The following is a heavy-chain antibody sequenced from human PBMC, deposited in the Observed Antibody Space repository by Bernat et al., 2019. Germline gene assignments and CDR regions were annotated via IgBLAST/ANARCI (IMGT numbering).Heavy chain of an antibody. Sequence: EVQLLESGGDLVQPGGSLRLSCAASGFTFSSYGMNWVRQAPGKGLEWVSAISASGGNTYYEDSVKGRFTISRDNSKSKLYLQMNSLRAEDTAVYYCAKEGGARGPFEYWGKGTRVTGAS. CDR3: AKEGGARGPFEY. CDR1: GFTFSSYG. CDR2: ISASGGNT. V-gene: IGHV3-23*01. D-gene: IGHD1-26*01. J-gene: IGHJ4*02.